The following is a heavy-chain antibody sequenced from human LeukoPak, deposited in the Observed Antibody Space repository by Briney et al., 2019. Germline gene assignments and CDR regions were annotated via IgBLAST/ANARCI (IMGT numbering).Heavy chain of an antibody. J-gene: IGHJ4*02. V-gene: IGHV4-38-2*02. D-gene: IGHD3-10*01. CDR3: ARDQWGGSGSYRHDY. CDR2: IYHSGST. Sequence: SETLSLTCTVSGYSISSGSYWGWIRQPPGKGLEWIGSIYHSGSTYYNPSLKSRVTISVDTSKNQFSLKLSSVTAADTAVYYCARDQWGGSGSYRHDYWGQGTLVTVSS. CDR1: GYSISSGSY.